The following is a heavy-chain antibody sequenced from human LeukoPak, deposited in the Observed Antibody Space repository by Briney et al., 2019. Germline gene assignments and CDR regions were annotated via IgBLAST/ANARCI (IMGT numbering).Heavy chain of an antibody. J-gene: IGHJ6*03. Sequence: PSETLSLTCAVYGGSFSGYYWSWIRQPPGKGLEWIGEINHSGSTNYNPSLKSRVTISVDTSKDQFSLKLSSVTAADTAVYYCARSMVRGADYYYYYMDVWGKGTTVTISS. CDR2: INHSGST. D-gene: IGHD3-10*01. CDR1: GGSFSGYY. CDR3: ARSMVRGADYYYYYMDV. V-gene: IGHV4-34*01.